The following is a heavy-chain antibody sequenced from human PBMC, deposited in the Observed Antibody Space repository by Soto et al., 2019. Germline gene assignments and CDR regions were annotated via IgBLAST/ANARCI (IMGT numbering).Heavy chain of an antibody. J-gene: IGHJ6*02. V-gene: IGHV4-59*01. CDR3: ARLERTVTGYYYYYGVDV. CDR1: GDSISAYY. D-gene: IGHD4-17*01. CDR2: IYNSGFT. Sequence: SETLSLTCTVSGDSISAYYWSWIRQPPGKGLEWIGHIYNSGFTNYNPSLEGRDTISVDTSRNFFSLKVRSVTTADTAVYYCARLERTVTGYYYYYGVDVWGQGTTVTVSS.